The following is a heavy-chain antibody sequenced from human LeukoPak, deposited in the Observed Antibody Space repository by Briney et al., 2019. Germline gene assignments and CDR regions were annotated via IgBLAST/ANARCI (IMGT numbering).Heavy chain of an antibody. CDR1: GGSIRSGDYY. D-gene: IGHD3-9*01. Sequence: PSETLSLTCTVSGGSIRSGDYYWSWIRQPPGKGLEWIGYIYYSGSTYYNPSLKSRVTISVDSSKNQFSLKLSSVTAADTAVYYCAGQPYYDILTGPFDPWGQGTLATVSS. J-gene: IGHJ5*02. V-gene: IGHV4-30-4*01. CDR3: AGQPYYDILTGPFDP. CDR2: IYYSGST.